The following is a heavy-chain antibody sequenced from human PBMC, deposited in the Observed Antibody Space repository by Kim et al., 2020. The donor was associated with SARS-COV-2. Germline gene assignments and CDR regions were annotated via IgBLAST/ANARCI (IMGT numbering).Heavy chain of an antibody. V-gene: IGHV3-15*01. Sequence: PVKGRFTISRDDSKNTLYLQMNSLKTEDTAVYYCTTGFPSSGRYYYGMDVWGQGTTVTVSS. J-gene: IGHJ6*02. D-gene: IGHD6-19*01. CDR3: TTGFPSSGRYYYGMDV.